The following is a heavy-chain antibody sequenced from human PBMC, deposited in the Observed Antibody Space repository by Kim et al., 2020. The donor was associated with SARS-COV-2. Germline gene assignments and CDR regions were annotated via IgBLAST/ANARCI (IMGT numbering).Heavy chain of an antibody. CDR1: GGSFSGYY. D-gene: IGHD5-18*01. CDR3: ARRYSYVSLGRMDV. V-gene: IGHV4-34*01. CDR2: INHSGST. J-gene: IGHJ6*02. Sequence: SETLSLTCAVYGGSFSGYYWSWIRQPPGKGLEWIGEINHSGSTNYNPSLKSRVTISVDTSKNQFSLKLSSVTAADTAMYYCARRYSYVSLGRMDVWGQGTTVTVSS.